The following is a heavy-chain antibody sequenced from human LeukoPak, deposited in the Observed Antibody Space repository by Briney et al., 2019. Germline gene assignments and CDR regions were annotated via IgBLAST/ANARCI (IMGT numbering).Heavy chain of an antibody. D-gene: IGHD1-26*01. CDR3: ARARQVGATTPIRY. CDR1: GYTFTSYG. V-gene: IGHV1-18*01. Sequence: ASVKVSCKASGYTFTSYGISWVRQAPGQGLEWMGWISAYNGNTNYAQKLQGRVTMTTDTSTSTAYMELRSLRSDDTAVYYCARARQVGATTPIRYWGQGTLVTVSS. J-gene: IGHJ4*02. CDR2: ISAYNGNT.